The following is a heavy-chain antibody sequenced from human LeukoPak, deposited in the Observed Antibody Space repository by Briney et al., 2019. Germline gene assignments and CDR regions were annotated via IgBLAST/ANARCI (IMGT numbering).Heavy chain of an antibody. J-gene: IGHJ4*02. CDR2: FTYSGTT. V-gene: IGHV4-39*01. CDR1: GGSIRSGTYS. D-gene: IGHD3-10*01. Sequence: PSETLSLTCTVSGGSIRSGTYSWGWIRQPPGRGLEWIGRFTYSGTTQYNPSLKSRVTISVDTSNNQFSLRPKSVTAADTAVYYCARAWDGSGNWGQGTLVTVSS. CDR3: ARAWDGSGN.